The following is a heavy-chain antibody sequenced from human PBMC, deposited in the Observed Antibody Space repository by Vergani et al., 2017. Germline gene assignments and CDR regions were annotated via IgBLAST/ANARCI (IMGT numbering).Heavy chain of an antibody. CDR3: ARGQDVVLMVYDF. CDR1: GGSFSGYY. Sequence: QVQLQQWGAGLLKPSETLSLTCAVYGGSFSGYYWSWIRQPPGKGLEWIGEINHSGSTNYNPSLKSRVTISVDTSKNQFSLKLSSVTAADTAVYYCARGQDVVLMVYDFWGQGTLVTVSS. D-gene: IGHD2-8*01. CDR2: INHSGST. V-gene: IGHV4-34*01. J-gene: IGHJ4*02.